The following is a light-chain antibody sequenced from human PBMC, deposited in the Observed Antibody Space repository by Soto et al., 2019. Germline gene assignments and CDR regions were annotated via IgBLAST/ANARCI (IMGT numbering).Light chain of an antibody. CDR2: KAS. CDR1: QTISTW. CDR3: QQYNSYST. Sequence: DIKMTQSPPTPSASVGDRVTITCRASQTISTWLAWYQQKPGKAPKLLIYKASKLENGVPSRFSGSGSGTEFTLTISSLQPDDFATYYCQQYNSYSTFGQGSKVDIK. V-gene: IGKV1-5*03. J-gene: IGKJ1*01.